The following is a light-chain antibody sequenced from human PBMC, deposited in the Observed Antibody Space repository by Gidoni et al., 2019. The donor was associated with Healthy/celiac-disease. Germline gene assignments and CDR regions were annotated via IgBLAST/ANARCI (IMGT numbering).Light chain of an antibody. J-gene: IGKJ3*01. Sequence: DIQLTQSPSFLSASVGDRVTITCRASQGISSYLAWYQQKPGKAPKLLIYAASTLQSEVPSKFSGSGSGTEFTLTISSLQHEDFVTYYCQQLNSYPLFXSXTKVDIK. CDR3: QQLNSYPL. CDR1: QGISSY. CDR2: AAS. V-gene: IGKV1-9*01.